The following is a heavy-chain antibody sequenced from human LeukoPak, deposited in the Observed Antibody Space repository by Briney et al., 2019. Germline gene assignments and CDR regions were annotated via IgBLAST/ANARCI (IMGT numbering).Heavy chain of an antibody. D-gene: IGHD3-10*01. Sequence: ASVKVSCKASGYTFTSYDINWVRQATGQGLEWMGWMNPNSGNTGYAQKFQGRVTMTRNTSISTAYMELSSLGSEDTAVYYCARGYYGSGSYSIPFDYWGQGTLVTVSS. CDR2: MNPNSGNT. CDR3: ARGYYGSGSYSIPFDY. CDR1: GYTFTSYD. V-gene: IGHV1-8*01. J-gene: IGHJ4*02.